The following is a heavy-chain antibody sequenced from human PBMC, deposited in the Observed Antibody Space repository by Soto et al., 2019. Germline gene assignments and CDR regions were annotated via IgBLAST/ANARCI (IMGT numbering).Heavy chain of an antibody. V-gene: IGHV3-23*01. CDR3: AKDRIAYFGY. CDR1: GFTFSSYA. CDR2: ISGSGGST. Sequence: EVQLLESGGGLVQPGGSLRLSCAASGFTFSSYAMSWVRQAPGKGLEWVSVISGSGGSTYYADSVKGRFTISRDNSKNTLYLQMTRLRVEDTAVYHCAKDRIAYFGYWGQGTLVTVSS. J-gene: IGHJ4*02.